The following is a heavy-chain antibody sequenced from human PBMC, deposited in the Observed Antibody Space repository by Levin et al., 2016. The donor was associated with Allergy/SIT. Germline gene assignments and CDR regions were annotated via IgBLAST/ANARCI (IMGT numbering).Heavy chain of an antibody. CDR3: AKGWALEQHVIKQDFFDY. J-gene: IGHJ4*02. Sequence: WIRQPPGKGLEWVSGIGGSGSNTYYADSVKGRFTISRDNSKNTLYLQMNSLRAEDTAIYYCAKGWALEQHVIKQDFFDYWGQGTPVTVSS. CDR2: IGGSGSNT. V-gene: IGHV3-23*01. D-gene: IGHD2/OR15-2a*01.